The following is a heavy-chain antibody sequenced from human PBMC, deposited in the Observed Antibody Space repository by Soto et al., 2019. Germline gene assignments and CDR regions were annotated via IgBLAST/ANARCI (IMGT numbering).Heavy chain of an antibody. CDR3: AKPGAASFDY. CDR1: GFTFSSYG. Sequence: GGSLRLSCAASGFTFSSYGMHWVRQAPGKGLEWVAVISYDGSNKYYADSVKGRFTISRDNSKNTLYLQMNSLRAEDTAVYYCAKPGAASFDYWGQGTLVTVSS. J-gene: IGHJ4*02. V-gene: IGHV3-30*18. CDR2: ISYDGSNK.